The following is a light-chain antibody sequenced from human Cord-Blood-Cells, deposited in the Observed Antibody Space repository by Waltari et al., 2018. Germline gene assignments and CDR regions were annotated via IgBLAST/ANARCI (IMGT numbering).Light chain of an antibody. CDR3: SSYTSSSTLV. J-gene: IGLJ1*01. CDR1: SSDVGGYNY. CDR2: EVS. Sequence: QSALTQPASVSGSPGQSITISCTGTSSDVGGYNYVSWYHQHPGKAPKLMIYEVSNRPSGVSNRFSCSKSGNTASLTISGLQAEDEADYYCSSYTSSSTLVFGTGTKVTVL. V-gene: IGLV2-14*01.